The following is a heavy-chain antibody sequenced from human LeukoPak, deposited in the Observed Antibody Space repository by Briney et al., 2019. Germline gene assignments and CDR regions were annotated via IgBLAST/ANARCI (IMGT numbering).Heavy chain of an antibody. CDR2: INPSVGST. J-gene: IGHJ3*01. CDR3: ARGGVSRAAFDV. CDR1: GYTFTSYY. V-gene: IGHV1-46*01. Sequence: EASVRVSCKASGYTFTSYYIHWVRQAPGRGLEWMGIINPSVGSTTYAQNFQGRVTMTRYTSTSSVYMELSSLRSEDTAVYYCARGGVSRAAFDVWGQGTMVTVSS.